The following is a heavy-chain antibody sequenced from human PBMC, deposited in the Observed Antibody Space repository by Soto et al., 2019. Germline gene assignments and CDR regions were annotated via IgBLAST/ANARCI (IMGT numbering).Heavy chain of an antibody. CDR2: IGPESGAT. V-gene: IGHV1-2*02. CDR1: GYTFTGHY. D-gene: IGHD1-26*01. CDR3: GRGRSGQIVVFY. Sequence: GASVKVSCKASGYTFTGHYIHWVRQAPEQGPEWMGEIGPESGATRYAQKFQGRVTTTRDMSITTVYMELNNLSPDDTAVYYCGRGRSGQIVVFYWGQGTPVTVSS. J-gene: IGHJ4*02.